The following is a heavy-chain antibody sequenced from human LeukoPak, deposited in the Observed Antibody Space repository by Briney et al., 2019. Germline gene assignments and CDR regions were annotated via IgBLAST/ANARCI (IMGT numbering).Heavy chain of an antibody. J-gene: IGHJ4*02. Sequence: GGSLRLSCAASGFTYNSYAMSWVRQAPGKGLEWVSAISGSGSITYYADSVKGRFTISRDNSKNTLYLQMNSLRAEDTAVYYCAKDQPHYYFDYWGQGTLVTVSS. CDR1: GFTYNSYA. V-gene: IGHV3-23*01. CDR2: ISGSGSIT. CDR3: AKDQPHYYFDY. D-gene: IGHD2-2*01.